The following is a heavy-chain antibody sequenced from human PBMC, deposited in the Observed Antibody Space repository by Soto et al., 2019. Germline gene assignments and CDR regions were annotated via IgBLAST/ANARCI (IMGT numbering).Heavy chain of an antibody. CDR3: ARVAYYYDSSGYYSFDY. Sequence: SETLSLTCTVSGDSISSGGYYWSWIRQHPGKGLEWIGYIYYSGSTYYNPSLKSRVTISVDTSKNQFSLKLSSVTAADTAVYYCARVAYYYDSSGYYSFDYWGQGTLVTVSS. J-gene: IGHJ4*02. D-gene: IGHD3-22*01. CDR2: IYYSGST. CDR1: GDSISSGGYY. V-gene: IGHV4-31*03.